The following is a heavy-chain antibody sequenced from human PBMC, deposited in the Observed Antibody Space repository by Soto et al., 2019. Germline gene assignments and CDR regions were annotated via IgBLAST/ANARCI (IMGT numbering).Heavy chain of an antibody. J-gene: IGHJ3*02. V-gene: IGHV1-2*02. Sequence: QLHLLQSGAVVKKPGASVTVSCSASGYPVTAYYMHWVRQAPGRGLEWMGGINPATGAAKYTQTFQGRVTMTRDTSTSTVFMELSGLTSEDTAVFYCAREGGVGVAGSAAFDMWGQGTLVTVSS. CDR1: GYPVTAYY. D-gene: IGHD3-3*01. CDR3: AREGGVGVAGSAAFDM. CDR2: INPATGAA.